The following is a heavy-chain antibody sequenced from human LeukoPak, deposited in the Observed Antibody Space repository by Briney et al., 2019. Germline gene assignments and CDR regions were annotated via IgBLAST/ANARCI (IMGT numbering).Heavy chain of an antibody. Sequence: PGGSLRLSCGASGFTFDDYTMHWVRQAPGKGLEWFSVISWDGATTYYSGSVKGRFTISRDNSKNSLYLQMNSLKTEDTALYYCAKADHRGNGYNYDYWGRGTMVTVSS. CDR2: ISWDGATT. CDR3: AKADHRGNGYNYDY. J-gene: IGHJ4*02. D-gene: IGHD5-24*01. V-gene: IGHV3-43*01. CDR1: GFTFDDYT.